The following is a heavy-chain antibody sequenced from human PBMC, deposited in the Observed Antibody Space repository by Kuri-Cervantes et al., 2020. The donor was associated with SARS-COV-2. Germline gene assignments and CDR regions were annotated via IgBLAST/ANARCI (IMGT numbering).Heavy chain of an antibody. CDR2: INPNSGDT. V-gene: IGHV1-2*04. CDR3: ARGKRITMVRGLVENGMDV. J-gene: IGHJ6*02. Sequence: ASVKVSCKASGYTFTGYYIHWVRQAPGQGLEWMGWINPNSGDTNYSQKFQGWVTMTRDTSISTAYMELSSLRSEDTAVYYCARGKRITMVRGLVENGMDVWGQGTTVTVSS. CDR1: GYTFTGYY. D-gene: IGHD3-10*01.